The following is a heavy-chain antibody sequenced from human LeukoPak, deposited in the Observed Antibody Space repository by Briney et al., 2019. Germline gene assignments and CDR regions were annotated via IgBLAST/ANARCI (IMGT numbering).Heavy chain of an antibody. CDR3: ARDTTGQQLAYSQD. J-gene: IGHJ4*02. CDR2: ITSSGSTI. D-gene: IGHD6-13*01. V-gene: IGHV3-48*03. CDR1: GFTFSTYE. Sequence: GGSLRLSCAASGFTFSTYEMNWVRQAPGKGLEWVSYITSSGSTIYYADSVKGRFTISRDNAKNSLYLQMNSLRAEDTAVYYCARDTTGQQLAYSQDWGQGTLVTVSS.